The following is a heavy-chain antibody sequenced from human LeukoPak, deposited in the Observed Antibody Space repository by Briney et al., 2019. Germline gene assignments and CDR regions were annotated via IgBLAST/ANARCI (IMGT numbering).Heavy chain of an antibody. D-gene: IGHD1-1*01. V-gene: IGHV3-74*01. J-gene: IGHJ4*02. CDR2: INTDGSST. CDR3: TKDRVWNSFDS. Sequence: PGGSLRLSCAASGFTFSNYWMYWVRQAPGKGLVWVSRINTDGSSTTYADSVKGRFTISRDNAKNTLYLQMNSLKNEDTAVYYCTKDRVWNSFDSWGQGTLVTVSS. CDR1: GFTFSNYW.